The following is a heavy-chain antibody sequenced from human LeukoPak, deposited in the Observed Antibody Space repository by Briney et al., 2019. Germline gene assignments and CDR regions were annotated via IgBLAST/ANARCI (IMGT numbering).Heavy chain of an antibody. D-gene: IGHD2-2*01. J-gene: IGHJ6*03. CDR2: ISSSGSTI. CDR3: AREVVPAAIGFYYYYYYYMDV. V-gene: IGHV3-11*01. CDR1: GFTFSDYY. Sequence: GGSLRLSCAASGFTFSDYYMSWIRQAPGKGLEWVPYISSSGSTIYYADSVKGRFTISRDNAKNSLYLQMNSLRAEDTAVYYCAREVVPAAIGFYYYYYYYMDVWGKGTTVTVSS.